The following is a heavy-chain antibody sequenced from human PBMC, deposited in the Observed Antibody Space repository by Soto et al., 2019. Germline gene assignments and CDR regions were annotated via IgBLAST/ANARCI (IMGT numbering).Heavy chain of an antibody. Sequence: EVQLVESGGGVVQPGGSLKLSCAASGFTFSGSAMHWVRQASGKGLEWVGRIRSKANSYATAYAASVKGRFTISRDDSKNTAYLQMNSLKTEDTAVYYCTRLGASTVTPVNWGQGTLVTVSS. CDR1: GFTFSGSA. V-gene: IGHV3-73*02. D-gene: IGHD4-4*01. CDR2: IRSKANSYAT. J-gene: IGHJ4*02. CDR3: TRLGASTVTPVN.